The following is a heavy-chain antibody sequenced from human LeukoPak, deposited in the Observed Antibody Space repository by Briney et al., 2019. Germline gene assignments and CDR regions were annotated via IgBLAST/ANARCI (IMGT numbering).Heavy chain of an antibody. CDR2: INPNSGGT. V-gene: IGHV1-2*02. D-gene: IGHD5-12*01. CDR3: ARAYSGYEAFDY. J-gene: IGHJ4*02. CDR1: GYTFTGYY. Sequence: ASVKVSCKASGYTFTGYYINWVRQAPGQGLEWMGWINPNSGGTNYAQKFQGRVTMTRDASTTYMELSRLTSDDTAVYYCARAYSGYEAFDYWGQGTLVTVSS.